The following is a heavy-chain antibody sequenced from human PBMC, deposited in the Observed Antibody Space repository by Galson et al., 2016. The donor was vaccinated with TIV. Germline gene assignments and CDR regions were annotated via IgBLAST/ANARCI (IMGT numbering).Heavy chain of an antibody. CDR3: ARMPPPTEYYETSGNSGAFDF. CDR2: IDWDDDI. D-gene: IGHD3-16*01. V-gene: IGHV2-70*11. Sequence: PALVTPTQTLTLTCTFSGFSLSATGMSVSWIRQPPGKALEWLARIDWDDDIYFSTSLRTRLTISKDTSKNQLVLTMTNMYPVDTATYFCARMPPPTEYYETSGNSGAFDFWGKGTKVTVSS. J-gene: IGHJ3*01. CDR1: GFSLSATGMS.